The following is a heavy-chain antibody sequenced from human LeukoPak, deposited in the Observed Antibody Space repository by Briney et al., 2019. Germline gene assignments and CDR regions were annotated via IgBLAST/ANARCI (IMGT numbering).Heavy chain of an antibody. CDR2: IYYSGST. CDR1: GGSISSYY. D-gene: IGHD5-18*01. V-gene: IGHV4-59*01. CDR3: ARWGGYSYGFTRGFDS. Sequence: SETLSLTCTVSGGSISSYYWSWIRQPPGKGLEWMGYIYYSGSTNYNPSLKSRVTISVDTSKNQFSLKLSSVTAADTAVYYCARWGGYSYGFTRGFDSWGQGTLVTVSS. J-gene: IGHJ4*02.